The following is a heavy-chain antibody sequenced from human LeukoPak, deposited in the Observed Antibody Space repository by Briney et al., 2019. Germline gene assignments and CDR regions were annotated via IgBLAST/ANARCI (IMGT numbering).Heavy chain of an antibody. Sequence: SETLSLTCIVSGASMSSNYWSWIRQPPGKGLEWIGYIYHSGNTNYSPSLESRVTMSVDESKNQFSLRVHFVSAADTAVYYCASTRRAAVAGRFDSWGQGTLVTVSS. V-gene: IGHV4-4*09. J-gene: IGHJ4*02. D-gene: IGHD6-19*01. CDR1: GASMSSNY. CDR3: ASTRRAAVAGRFDS. CDR2: IYHSGNT.